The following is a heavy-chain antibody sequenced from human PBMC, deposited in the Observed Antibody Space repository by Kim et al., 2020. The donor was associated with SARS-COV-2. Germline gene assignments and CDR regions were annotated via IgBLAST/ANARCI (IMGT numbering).Heavy chain of an antibody. CDR2: ISSSSYI. V-gene: IGHV3-21*01. CDR3: ARDSPGDYYYYGMDV. Sequence: GGSLRLSCAASGFTFSSYSMNWVRQAPGKGLEWVSSISSSSYIYYADSVKGRFTISRDNAENSLYLQMNSLRAGDTAVYYCARDSPGDYYYYGMDVWGQGTTVTVSS. D-gene: IGHD4-17*01. CDR1: GFTFSSYS. J-gene: IGHJ6*02.